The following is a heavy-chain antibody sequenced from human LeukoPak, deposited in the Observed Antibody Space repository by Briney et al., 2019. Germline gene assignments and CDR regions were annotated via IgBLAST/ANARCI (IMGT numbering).Heavy chain of an antibody. J-gene: IGHJ4*02. CDR1: GFTFSSYS. CDR3: ARDPAHSSSWYSDRDY. D-gene: IGHD6-13*01. Sequence: GGSLRLSCAASGFTFSSYSMNWVRQAPGKGLEWVSYISSSSTIYYADSVKGRFTISRDNAKNSLYLQMNSLRAEDTAVYYCARDPAHSSSWYSDRDYWGLGTLVTVSS. CDR2: ISSSSTI. V-gene: IGHV3-48*04.